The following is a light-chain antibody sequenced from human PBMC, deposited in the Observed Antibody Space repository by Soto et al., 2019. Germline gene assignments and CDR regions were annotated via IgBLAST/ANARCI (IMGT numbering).Light chain of an antibody. V-gene: IGLV1-47*01. J-gene: IGLJ1*01. CDR1: SSNIGSDY. CDR3: AAWDDSLSGYV. CDR2: RNN. Sequence: QSALTQPPSASGTPGQRVTLSCSGSSSNIGSDYVYWYQQFPGTAPKLLIYRNNQRPSGVPDRFSGSKSGTSASLAISGLRSEDEAAYYCAAWDDSLSGYVFGTGTKVTVL.